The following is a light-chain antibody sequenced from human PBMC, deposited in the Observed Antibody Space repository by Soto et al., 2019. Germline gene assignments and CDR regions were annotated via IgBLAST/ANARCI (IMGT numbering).Light chain of an antibody. V-gene: IGLV2-14*01. CDR3: SSYTGSSTLYV. CDR1: SSDVGTYNY. J-gene: IGLJ1*01. CDR2: EVT. Sequence: QSALTQPASVSGSPGQSITISCTGTSSDVGTYNYVSWYQQHPGKAPKVMIYEVTYRPSGVSNRFSGSKSGNTASLTISGLQAEDEAEYYCSSYTGSSTLYVFGTGTRPPS.